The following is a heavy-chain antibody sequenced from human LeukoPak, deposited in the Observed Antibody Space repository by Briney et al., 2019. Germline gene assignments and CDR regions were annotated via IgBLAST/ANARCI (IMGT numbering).Heavy chain of an antibody. J-gene: IGHJ5*02. CDR2: IYPGDSDT. V-gene: IGHV5-51*01. D-gene: IGHD2-2*01. Sequence: GESLKISCKGSGYSFPSYCIGWVRQIPGKGLEWMSIIYPGDSDTRYSPPFQGQVTISADKSISTAYLQWSSLKASDTAMYYCARHKDVVPAATLPNWFDPRGQGTLVTVSS. CDR1: GYSFPSYC. CDR3: ARHKDVVPAATLPNWFDP.